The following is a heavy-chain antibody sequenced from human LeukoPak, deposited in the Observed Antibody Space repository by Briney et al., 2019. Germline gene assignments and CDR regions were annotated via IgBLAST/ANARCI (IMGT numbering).Heavy chain of an antibody. CDR1: GFIFSNFG. Sequence: GGSLRLSCAASGFIFSNFGMSWVRQAPGKGLEWVSIIYIGDNPHYADSVKGRFTISRHNSKNTLYLQMNSLRAEDTAVYYCARVRPWVFDYWGQGTLVTVSS. J-gene: IGHJ4*02. V-gene: IGHV3-53*04. CDR2: IYIGDNP. CDR3: ARVRPWVFDY.